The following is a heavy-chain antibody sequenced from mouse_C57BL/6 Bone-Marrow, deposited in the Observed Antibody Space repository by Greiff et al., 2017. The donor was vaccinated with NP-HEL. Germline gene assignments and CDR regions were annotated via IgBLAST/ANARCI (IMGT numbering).Heavy chain of an antibody. CDR1: GYTFTDYY. D-gene: IGHD2-12*01. Sequence: LVESGAELVRPGASVKLSCKASGYTFTDYYINWVKQRPGQGLEWIARIYPGSGNTYYNEKFKGKATLTAEKSSSTAYMQRSILTSEVAAVYFFASCVTTRAWFAYWGQGTLVTVSA. CDR2: IYPGSGNT. V-gene: IGHV1-76*01. J-gene: IGHJ3*01. CDR3: ASCVTTRAWFAY.